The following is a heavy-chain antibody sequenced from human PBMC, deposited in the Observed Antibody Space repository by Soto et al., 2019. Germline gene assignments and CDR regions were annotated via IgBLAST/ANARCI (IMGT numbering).Heavy chain of an antibody. J-gene: IGHJ4*02. CDR2: ISSSSSAV. V-gene: IGHV3-48*01. CDR3: AKPRYFDY. CDR1: GFTFSTYS. Sequence: EVQLVESGGGLVQPGGSLRLSCAASGFTFSTYSMNWVRQAPGKGLEWVSYISSSSSAVYYAESVKGRFTISRDNAKNSLYLQMNSLRAEDTAVYYCAKPRYFDYWGQGTLVTVSS.